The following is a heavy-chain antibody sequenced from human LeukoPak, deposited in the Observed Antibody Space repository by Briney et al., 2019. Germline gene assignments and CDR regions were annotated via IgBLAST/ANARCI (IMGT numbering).Heavy chain of an antibody. CDR2: ISYDGGNK. D-gene: IGHD3-3*01. V-gene: IGHV3-30-3*01. CDR3: ARETSYYDFWSGYHI. Sequence: PGRSLRLSCAASGFTFSSYAMHSVRQAPGKGLEWVAVISYDGGNKYYADSVKGRFTISRDNSKNTLYLQMNSLRAEDTAVYYCARETSYYDFWSGYHIWGQGTMVTVSS. J-gene: IGHJ3*02. CDR1: GFTFSSYA.